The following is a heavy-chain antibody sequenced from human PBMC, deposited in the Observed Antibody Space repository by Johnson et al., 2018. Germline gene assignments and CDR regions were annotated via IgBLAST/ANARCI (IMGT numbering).Heavy chain of an antibody. Sequence: QVQLVQSGGGVVQPGRSLRLSCAASGFTFSSYAMHWVRQAPGKGLEWEAVISYDGSNKYYADSVKGRFPISRDNSKHTLYLQMNSLRAEDTAVYYCARDGNTAMAGDVFDIWGQGTMVTVSS. J-gene: IGHJ3*02. D-gene: IGHD5-18*01. CDR1: GFTFSSYA. V-gene: IGHV3-30*14. CDR3: ARDGNTAMAGDVFDI. CDR2: ISYDGSNK.